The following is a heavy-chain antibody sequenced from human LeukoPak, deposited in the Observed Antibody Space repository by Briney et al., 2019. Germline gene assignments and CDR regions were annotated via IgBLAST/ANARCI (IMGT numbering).Heavy chain of an antibody. V-gene: IGHV3-48*04. Sequence: GGSLRLSCAASGFTFSSYSMNWVRQAPGKGLEWVSYISSSSSTIYYADSVKGRFTISRDNAKNSLYLQMNSLRAEDTAVYYCAREKTAYYDSSGSPDWGQGTLVTVSS. J-gene: IGHJ4*02. CDR1: GFTFSSYS. CDR2: ISSSSSTI. D-gene: IGHD3-22*01. CDR3: AREKTAYYDSSGSPD.